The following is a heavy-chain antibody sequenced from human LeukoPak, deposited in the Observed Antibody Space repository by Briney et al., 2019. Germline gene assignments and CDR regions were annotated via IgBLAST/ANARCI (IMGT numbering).Heavy chain of an antibody. CDR1: GFTFSTYA. CDR2: ISGSGDST. J-gene: IGHJ5*02. V-gene: IGHV3-23*01. D-gene: IGHD2-15*01. CDR3: AKDHGSVADTDWFDP. Sequence: PGGSLRLSCAASGFTFSTYAVNWVRQAPGKGLEWVSTISGSGDSTYYADSVKGRFTISRDNSKNTLYLQMNSLRAEDTAVYYCAKDHGSVADTDWFDPWGQGTLVTVSS.